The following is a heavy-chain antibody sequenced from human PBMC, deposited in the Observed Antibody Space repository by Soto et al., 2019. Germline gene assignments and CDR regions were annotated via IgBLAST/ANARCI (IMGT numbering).Heavy chain of an antibody. CDR2: ISPSSTSI. D-gene: IGHD6-25*01. CDR3: ATNSGAQSY. J-gene: IGHJ4*02. Sequence: GGSLRLSCAASGFTFSTYTMNWVRQAPGKGLEWVSCISPSSTSIFYADSVKGRFTISRDNAKSSLYLQMNSLRDEDTAVYYCATNSGAQSYWGLGTLVTVSS. CDR1: GFTFSTYT. V-gene: IGHV3-48*02.